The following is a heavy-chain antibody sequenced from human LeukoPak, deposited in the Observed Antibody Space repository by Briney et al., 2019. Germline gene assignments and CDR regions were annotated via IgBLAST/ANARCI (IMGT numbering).Heavy chain of an antibody. V-gene: IGHV3-30*02. CDR3: AKDFWIGSADH. CDR1: GFSLSDSG. J-gene: IGHJ5*02. CDR2: IRYDGSYK. Sequence: GGSLRLSCAVSGFSLSDSGMHWVRQAPGKGLEWVSFIRYDGSYKYYADSVKGRFTISRDISKNTLYLQMNSLRTEDTAVYYCAKDFWIGSADHWGPGTLVIASS. D-gene: IGHD3-3*01.